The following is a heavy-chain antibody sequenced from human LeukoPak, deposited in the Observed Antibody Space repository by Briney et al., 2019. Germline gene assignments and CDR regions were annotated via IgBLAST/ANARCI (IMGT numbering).Heavy chain of an antibody. CDR2: IYYSGST. Sequence: SETLSLTCTVSGGSISSYYWSWIRQPPGKGLEWIGYIYYSGSTNYNPSLKSRVTISVDTSKNQFSLKLSSVTAADTAVYYCARRVTGYSSSWHFDYWGQGTLVTVSS. CDR3: ARRVTGYSSSWHFDY. D-gene: IGHD6-13*01. CDR1: GGSISSYY. J-gene: IGHJ4*02. V-gene: IGHV4-59*12.